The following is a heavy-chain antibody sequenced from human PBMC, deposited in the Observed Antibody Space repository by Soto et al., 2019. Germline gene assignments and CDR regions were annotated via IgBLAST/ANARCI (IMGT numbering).Heavy chain of an antibody. J-gene: IGHJ4*02. CDR2: IYYSGST. V-gene: IGHV4-61*01. D-gene: IGHD6-13*01. Sequence: SETLSLTCTVSGGSVSSGSYYWSWIRQPPGKGLEWIGYIYYSGSTNYKPSLKSRVTISVDTSKNQFSLKLSSVTAADTAVYYCARDAGAAAGPLWFDYWGQGTLVTVSS. CDR3: ARDAGAAAGPLWFDY. CDR1: GGSVSSGSYY.